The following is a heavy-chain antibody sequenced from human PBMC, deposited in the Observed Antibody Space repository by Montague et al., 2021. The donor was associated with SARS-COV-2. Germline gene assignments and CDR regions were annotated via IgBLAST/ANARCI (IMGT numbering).Heavy chain of an antibody. CDR3: ASSGITLTGLDAFDI. V-gene: IGHV6-1*01. CDR1: GDSVSLKSVA. D-gene: IGHD3-9*01. CDR2: TYYRSKWDS. J-gene: IGHJ3*02. Sequence: CAISGDSVSLKSVAWNWIMQSPSRGLEWLGRTYYRSKWDSDYAEXVKRRLVITPDTSKNQVSLQLNSVIPEDPAVYFCASSGITLTGLDAFDIWGQGTVVTVSS.